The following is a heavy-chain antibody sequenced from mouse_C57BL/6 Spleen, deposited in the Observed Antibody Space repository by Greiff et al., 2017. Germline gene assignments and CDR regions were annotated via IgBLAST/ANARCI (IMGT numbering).Heavy chain of an antibody. Sequence: VQLQQPGAEFVKPGASVKMSCKASGYTFTSYWITWVRQRPGQGLEWIGDIYPGSGSTNYNEKFKSKATLTVDTSSSTAYMQLSSLKSEDSAVYYCAREGAVDYWGQGTTLTVSS. V-gene: IGHV1-55*01. J-gene: IGHJ2*01. CDR2: IYPGSGST. CDR3: AREGAVDY. CDR1: GYTFTSYW. D-gene: IGHD3-3*01.